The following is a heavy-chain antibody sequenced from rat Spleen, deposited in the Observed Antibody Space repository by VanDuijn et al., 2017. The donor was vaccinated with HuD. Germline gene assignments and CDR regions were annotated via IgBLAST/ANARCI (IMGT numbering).Heavy chain of an antibody. Sequence: EVQLVESGGGLVQPGRSLKLSCAASGFTFSDYYMAWVRQAPEKGLEWVASMSSGGYGTFYPDSVKGRFTISRDDAKSTLYLQMDSLRSGDTASYSCARHHYDGYYHGPVLGIMDAWGQGASVTVSS. CDR2: MSSGGYGT. CDR3: ARHHYDGYYHGPVLGIMDA. CDR1: GFTFSDYY. D-gene: IGHD1-12*03. V-gene: IGHV5-22*01. J-gene: IGHJ4*01.